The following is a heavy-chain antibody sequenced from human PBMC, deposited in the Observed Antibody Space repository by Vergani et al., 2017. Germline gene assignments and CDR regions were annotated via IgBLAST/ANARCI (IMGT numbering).Heavy chain of an antibody. CDR1: GGSISSGGYY. CDR3: ARDLYGPTRVVPASIPVYFDY. Sequence: QVQLQESGPGLVKPSQTLSLTCTVSGGSISSGGYYWSWIRQHPGKGLEWIGYIYYSGSTYYNPSLKSRVTISVDTSKNQFSLKLSSVTAADTAVYYCARDLYGPTRVVPASIPVYFDYWGQGTLVTVSS. CDR2: IYYSGST. D-gene: IGHD2-2*01. J-gene: IGHJ4*02. V-gene: IGHV4-31*03.